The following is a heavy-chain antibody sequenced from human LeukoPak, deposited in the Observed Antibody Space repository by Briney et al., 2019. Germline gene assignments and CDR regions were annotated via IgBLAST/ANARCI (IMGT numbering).Heavy chain of an antibody. J-gene: IGHJ6*02. CDR2: INHSGST. V-gene: IGHV4-34*01. D-gene: IGHD6-6*01. Sequence: PSETLSPTCAVYGVSFSGYYWSWIRQPPGKGLEWIGEINHSGSTNYNPSLKSRVTISVDTSKNQFSLKLSSVTAADTAVYYCARGVIAAPHYYYGMDVWGQGTTVTVSS. CDR3: ARGVIAAPHYYYGMDV. CDR1: GVSFSGYY.